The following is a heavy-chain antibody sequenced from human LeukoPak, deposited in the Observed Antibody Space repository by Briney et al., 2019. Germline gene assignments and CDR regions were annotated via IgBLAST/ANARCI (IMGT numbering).Heavy chain of an antibody. CDR2: INHSGST. D-gene: IGHD6-13*01. J-gene: IGHJ5*02. CDR1: GGSFSGYY. CDR3: ARGPPRTYSSSGNWFDP. Sequence: SETLSLTCPVYGGSFSGYYWSWIRQPPGKGLEWIGEINHSGSTNYNPSLKSRVTISVDTSKNQFSLKLSSVTAADTAVYYCARGPPRTYSSSGNWFDPWGQGTLVTVSS. V-gene: IGHV4-34*01.